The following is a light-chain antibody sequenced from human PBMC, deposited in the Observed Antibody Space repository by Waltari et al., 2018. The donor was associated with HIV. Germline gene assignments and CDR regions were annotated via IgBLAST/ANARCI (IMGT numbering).Light chain of an antibody. J-gene: IGLJ3*02. CDR2: RNN. V-gene: IGLV1-47*01. Sequence: QSVLTQPPSASGTPGQRVTISCSGSSPNIGSNYVYWYQQLPGTAPKLLIYRNNQRPSGVPARFSGSKSGTSASLAISGLRSEDEADYYCAAWDDSLSGQWVFGGGTKVTVL. CDR1: SPNIGSNY. CDR3: AAWDDSLSGQWV.